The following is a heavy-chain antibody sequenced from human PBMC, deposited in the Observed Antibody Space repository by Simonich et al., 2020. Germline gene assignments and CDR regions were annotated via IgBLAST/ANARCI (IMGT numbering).Heavy chain of an antibody. CDR2: NNPNSGGT. Sequence: QVQLVQSGAEVKKPGASVKVSCKASGYTFTGYYMHWWRQAHGQGLEGMRRNNPNSGGTNDAQKCQGRVTMTRDTSISTAYMELSRLRSDDTAVYYCARDTFLGYCSSTSCYDAFDIWGQGTMVTVSS. V-gene: IGHV1-2*06. J-gene: IGHJ3*02. CDR3: ARDTFLGYCSSTSCYDAFDI. CDR1: GYTFTGYY. D-gene: IGHD2-2*01.